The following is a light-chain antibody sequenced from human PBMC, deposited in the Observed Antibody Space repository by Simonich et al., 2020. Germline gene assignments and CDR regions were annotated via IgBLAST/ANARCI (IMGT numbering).Light chain of an antibody. CDR1: QSVIYSSNNKNY. CDR2: WSA. Sequence: DIVMTQSPDSLAVSLGERATINCKSSQSVIYSSNNKNYLAWYQQKPGQPPKLLMYWSATRESGVPVRFSGSGSGTDFTLTISSLQAEDVAVYYCQQYYSTPWTFGQGTKVEIK. V-gene: IGKV4-1*01. CDR3: QQYYSTPWT. J-gene: IGKJ1*01.